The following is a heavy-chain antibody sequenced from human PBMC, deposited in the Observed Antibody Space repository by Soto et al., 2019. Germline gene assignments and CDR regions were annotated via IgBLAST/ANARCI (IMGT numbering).Heavy chain of an antibody. CDR3: ARQKRETYCGGDCYSDYFDY. Sequence: SETLSLTCTVSGGSISSYYWSWIRQPPGKGLEWIGYIYYSGSTNYNPSLKSRVTTSVDSSKNQFSLKLSSVTAADTAVYYCARQKRETYCGGDCYSDYFDYWGQGTLVTVSS. CDR1: GGSISSYY. CDR2: IYYSGST. J-gene: IGHJ4*02. V-gene: IGHV4-59*01. D-gene: IGHD2-21*02.